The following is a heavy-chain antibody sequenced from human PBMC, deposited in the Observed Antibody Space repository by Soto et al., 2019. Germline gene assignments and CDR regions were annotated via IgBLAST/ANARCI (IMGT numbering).Heavy chain of an antibody. CDR3: AGGDYYHSSGYYFYYYTMDV. CDR2: VYYGGST. J-gene: IGHJ6*02. Sequence: QLHLQESGPGLVKPSETLSLTCTVSGGSISSSSYYWGWIRQPPGKGLEWIGNVYYGGSTYYNPSFKRRVTISVETSKSQFSLKLSSVTAADTAVYYCAGGDYYHSSGYYFYYYTMDVWCQGTTVTVSS. D-gene: IGHD3-22*01. CDR1: GGSISSSSYY. V-gene: IGHV4-39*01.